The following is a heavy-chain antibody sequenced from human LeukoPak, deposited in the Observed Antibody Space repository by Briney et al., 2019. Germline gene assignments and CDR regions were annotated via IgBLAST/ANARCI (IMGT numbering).Heavy chain of an antibody. CDR3: ARDSGERGSGSYLIAY. CDR2: INPNSGGT. V-gene: IGHV1-2*02. J-gene: IGHJ4*02. CDR1: GYTFTCYY. Sequence: ASVKVSCKASGYTFTCYYMHWVRQAPGQGLEWMGWINPNSGGTNYSQKFQGRVTMTRDTSISTAYMELSRLRSDDTDVYYCARDSGERGSGSYLIAYWGQGTLVTVSS. D-gene: IGHD3-10*01.